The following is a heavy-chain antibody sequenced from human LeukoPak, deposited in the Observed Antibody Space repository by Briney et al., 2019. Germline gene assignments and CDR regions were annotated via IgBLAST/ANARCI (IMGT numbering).Heavy chain of an antibody. CDR2: INPNSGGT. CDR1: GYTFTGYY. D-gene: IGHD6-19*01. J-gene: IGHJ4*02. CDR3: ARVQTVAGSFDY. V-gene: IGHV1-2*02. Sequence: ASVKVSCKASGYTFTGYYMHWVRQAPGQGLEWMGWINPNSGGTNYAQKFQGRVTMTRDTSISTAYMELSRLRSDDTAVYYCARVQTVAGSFDYWGQGTLVTVSS.